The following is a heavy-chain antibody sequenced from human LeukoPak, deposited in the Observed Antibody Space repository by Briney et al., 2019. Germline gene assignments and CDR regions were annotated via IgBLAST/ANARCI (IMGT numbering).Heavy chain of an antibody. J-gene: IGHJ4*02. CDR1: GFTVSSNY. CDR3: ARMAYSSSWYHPGEFDY. V-gene: IGHV3-53*01. Sequence: PGGSPRLSCAASGFTVSSNYMSWVRQAPGKGLEWVSVIYSGGSTYYADSVKGRFTISRDNSKNTLYLQMNSLRAEDTAVYYCARMAYSSSWYHPGEFDYWGQGTLVTVSS. D-gene: IGHD6-13*01. CDR2: IYSGGST.